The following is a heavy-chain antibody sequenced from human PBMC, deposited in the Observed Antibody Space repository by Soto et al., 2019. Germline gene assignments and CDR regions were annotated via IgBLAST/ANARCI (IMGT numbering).Heavy chain of an antibody. CDR2: INPSGGST. CDR3: ARSYCSGGSCYPVESDAFDI. J-gene: IGHJ3*02. D-gene: IGHD2-15*01. CDR1: RDTFTSYY. V-gene: IGHV1-46*01. Sequence: GASVKVSCKAPRDTFTSYYINWVRQAPGQGLEWMGIINPSGGSTSYAQKFQGRVTMTRDTSTSTVYMELSSLRSEDTAVYYCARSYCSGGSCYPVESDAFDIWGQGTMVTVSS.